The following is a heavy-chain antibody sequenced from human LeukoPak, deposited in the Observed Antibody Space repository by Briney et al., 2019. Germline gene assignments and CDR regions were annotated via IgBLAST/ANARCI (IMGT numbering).Heavy chain of an antibody. J-gene: IGHJ3*02. CDR2: IYYSGST. V-gene: IGHV4-31*03. Sequence: PSQTLSLTCTVSGGSISSGGYYWSWIRQHPGKGLEWIGYIYYSGSTYYNPSLKSRVTMSVDTSKNQFSLKLSSVTAADTAVYYCAREHIVVVTAITSAFDIWGQGTMVTVSS. CDR3: AREHIVVVTAITSAFDI. D-gene: IGHD2-21*02. CDR1: GGSISSGGYY.